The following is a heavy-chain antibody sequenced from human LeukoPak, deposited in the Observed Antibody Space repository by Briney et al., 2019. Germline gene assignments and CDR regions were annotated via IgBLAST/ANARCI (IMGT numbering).Heavy chain of an antibody. CDR2: IYYSGST. D-gene: IGHD6-13*01. V-gene: IGHV4-31*03. J-gene: IGHJ6*02. CDR3: ARVLAAAGRGTYYYYYGMDV. CDR1: GGSISSGGYY. Sequence: SQTLPLTCTVSGGSISSGGYYWSWIRQHPGKGLEWIGYIYYSGSTYYNPSLKSRVTISVDTSKNQFSLKLSSVTAADTAVYYCARVLAAAGRGTYYYYYGMDVWGQGTTVTVSS.